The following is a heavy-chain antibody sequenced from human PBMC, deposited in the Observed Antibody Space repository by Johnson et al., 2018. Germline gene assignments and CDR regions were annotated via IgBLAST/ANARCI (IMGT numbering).Heavy chain of an antibody. D-gene: IGHD4-17*01. V-gene: IGHV3-30-3*01. CDR3: AGDPQFYGVYYFDF. CDR2: ISYDGTNK. CDR1: GFTFSTYA. Sequence: VQLVESGGGVVQPGRSLRLSCAASGFTFSTYAMHWVRQAPGKGLEWVAVISYDGTNKYYADSVKGRFTISRDNSKSTLYLQVNSLRAEETAVYYCAGDPQFYGVYYFDFWGQGTLVTVSS. J-gene: IGHJ4*02.